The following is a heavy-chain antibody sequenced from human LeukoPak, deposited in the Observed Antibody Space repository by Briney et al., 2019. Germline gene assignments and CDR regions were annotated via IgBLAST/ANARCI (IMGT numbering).Heavy chain of an antibody. CDR1: GFTFSSYA. D-gene: IGHD3-3*01. CDR2: ISGSGEST. CDR3: ARASGTNGYYQLPINS. J-gene: IGHJ4*02. V-gene: IGHV3-23*01. Sequence: GGSLRLSCVASGFTFSSYAMTWVRQAPGKGLEWVSVISGSGESTYYADSVKGRFTISRDNSKNMLFLQMNSLSADDRAIYYCARASGTNGYYQLPINSWGQGILVTVSS.